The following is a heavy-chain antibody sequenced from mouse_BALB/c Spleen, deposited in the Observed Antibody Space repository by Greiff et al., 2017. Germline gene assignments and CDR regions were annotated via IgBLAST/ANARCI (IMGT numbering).Heavy chain of an antibody. CDR1: GFTLSSYA. CDR2: ISSGGST. J-gene: IGHJ2*01. Sequence: DVMLVESGGGLVKPGGSLKLSCAASGFTLSSYAMSWVRQTPEKRLEWVASISSGGSTYYPDSVKGRFTISRDNARNILYLQMSSLRSEDTAMYYCARICGNYKDYYFDYWGQGTTLTVSS. D-gene: IGHD2-1*01. CDR3: ARICGNYKDYYFDY. V-gene: IGHV5-6-5*01.